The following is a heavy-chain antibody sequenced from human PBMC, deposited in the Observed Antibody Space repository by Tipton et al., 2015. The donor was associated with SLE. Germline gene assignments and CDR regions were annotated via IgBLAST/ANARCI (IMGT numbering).Heavy chain of an antibody. J-gene: IGHJ4*02. Sequence: TLSLTCAVYGGSFSGYYWSWIRQSPGMGLEWIGNIYYSGCTNYNPSLKSRVTISVDTSKNQYSLKLSSVTAADAAVYYCARAACSSSELGDYWGQGTLVAVSS. CDR2: IYYSGCT. V-gene: IGHV4-59*01. CDR1: GGSFSGYY. D-gene: IGHD6-13*01. CDR3: ARAACSSSELGDY.